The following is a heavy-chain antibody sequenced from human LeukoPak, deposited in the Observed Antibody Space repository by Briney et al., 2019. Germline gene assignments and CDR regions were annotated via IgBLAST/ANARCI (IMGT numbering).Heavy chain of an antibody. J-gene: IGHJ4*02. V-gene: IGHV1-2*02. CDR3: ARVRCSGGSCYPDY. CDR1: GYTFTGSY. Sequence: ASVKVSCKASGYTFTGSYMHWVRQAPGQGLEWMGWINPNSGGTNYAQKFQGRVTMTRDTSISTAYMELSRLRSDDTAVYYCARVRCSGGSCYPDYWGQGTLVTVSS. D-gene: IGHD2-15*01. CDR2: INPNSGGT.